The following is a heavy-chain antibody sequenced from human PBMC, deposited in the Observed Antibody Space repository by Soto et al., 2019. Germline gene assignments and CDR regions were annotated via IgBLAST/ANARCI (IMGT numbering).Heavy chain of an antibody. CDR2: INSDGSSI. CDR1: GFTFSSYW. D-gene: IGHD3-16*01. Sequence: EVQLVESGGGLVQPGGSLRLSCAASGFTFSSYWMHWARQAPGKGLVWVSRINSDGSSINYADSVKGRFIISRDNAKNTLRLQMNSLRAEDTAVYYCARSYEALSHDYWGQGTLVTVSS. CDR3: ARSYEALSHDY. V-gene: IGHV3-74*01. J-gene: IGHJ4*02.